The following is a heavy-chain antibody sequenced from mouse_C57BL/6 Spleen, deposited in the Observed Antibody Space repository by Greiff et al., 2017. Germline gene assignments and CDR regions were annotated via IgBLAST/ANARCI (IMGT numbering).Heavy chain of an antibody. CDR1: GYAFTTYL. Sequence: VQLQQSGAELVRPGTSVKVSCKASGYAFTTYLLEWVKQRPGQGLEWIGVINPGSGGTNYNEKFKGKANLTADKSSSTAYMQLSSLTSEDSSVYFCARSYGNYFDYWGQGTTLTVSS. CDR3: ARSYGNYFDY. D-gene: IGHD2-10*02. J-gene: IGHJ2*01. CDR2: INPGSGGT. V-gene: IGHV1-54*01.